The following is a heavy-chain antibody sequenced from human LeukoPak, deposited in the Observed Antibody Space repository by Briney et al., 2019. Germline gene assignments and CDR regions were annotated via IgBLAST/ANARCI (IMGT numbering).Heavy chain of an antibody. J-gene: IGHJ5*02. CDR1: RSTVTGYY. CDR3: ARDDPYDFWGTLWFDP. D-gene: IGHD3-3*01. V-gene: IGHV1-2*02. Sequence: ASVKVSCKASRSTVTGYYMHWVRQAPGQGPEWMGWINPNSGGTNYAQKFQGRVTMTRDTSISTAYMELSRLRSDDTAVYYCARDDPYDFWGTLWFDPWGQGTLVTVSS. CDR2: INPNSGGT.